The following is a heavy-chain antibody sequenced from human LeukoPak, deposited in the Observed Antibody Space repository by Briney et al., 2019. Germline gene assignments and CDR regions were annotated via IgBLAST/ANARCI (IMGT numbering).Heavy chain of an antibody. CDR3: ARDIDSNTVNDFWSGIPGDY. D-gene: IGHD3-3*01. CDR2: IIPIFGTA. CDR1: GGTFSSYA. V-gene: IGHV1-69*13. Sequence: SVKVSCKASGGTFSSYAISWVRQAPGQGLEWMGGIIPIFGTANYAQKFQGRVTITADESTSTAYMELSSLRSEDTAVYYCARDIDSNTVNDFWSGIPGDYWGQGTLVTVSS. J-gene: IGHJ4*02.